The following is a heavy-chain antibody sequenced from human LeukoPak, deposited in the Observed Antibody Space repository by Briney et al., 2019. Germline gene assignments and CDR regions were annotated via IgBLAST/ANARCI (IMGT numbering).Heavy chain of an antibody. J-gene: IGHJ4*02. CDR2: IYYSGST. Sequence: SETLSLTCTVSGGSISSYYWSWIRQPPGKGLEWIGYIYYSGSTNYNPSLKSRVTISVDTSKNQFSLKLSSVTAADTAVYYCALRAIAAAGNDYWGQGTLVTVPS. V-gene: IGHV4-59*01. CDR3: ALRAIAAAGNDY. D-gene: IGHD6-13*01. CDR1: GGSISSYY.